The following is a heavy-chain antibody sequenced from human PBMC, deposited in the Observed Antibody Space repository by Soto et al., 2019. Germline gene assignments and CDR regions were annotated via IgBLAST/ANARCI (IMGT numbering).Heavy chain of an antibody. CDR2: IYFNGNT. CDR1: GVSISDTSYY. V-gene: IGHV4-39*01. CDR3: SRQGSY. J-gene: IGHJ4*02. Sequence: QLQLQESGPGLVKPSETLSLTCTVSGVSISDTSYYWGWIRQPPGKGLDWIGTIYFNGNTFYNPSLKSRLTISVDTSSNQVSLRLTSVTAADTAVYDCSRQGSYWGQGTLVAVSS.